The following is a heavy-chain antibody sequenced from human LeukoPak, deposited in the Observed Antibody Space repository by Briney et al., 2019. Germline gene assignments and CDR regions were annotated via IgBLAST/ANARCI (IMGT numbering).Heavy chain of an antibody. V-gene: IGHV4-59*01. D-gene: IGHD6-13*01. CDR2: IYYSGST. CDR1: GGSISSYY. CDR3: AREGIAATEGSDAFDI. J-gene: IGHJ3*02. Sequence: SETLSLTCTVSGGSISSYYWSWIRQPPGKGLEWIGYIYYSGSTNYNPSLKSRVTISVDTSKNQFSLKLSSVTAADTAVYYCAREGIAATEGSDAFDIWGQGTMVTVSS.